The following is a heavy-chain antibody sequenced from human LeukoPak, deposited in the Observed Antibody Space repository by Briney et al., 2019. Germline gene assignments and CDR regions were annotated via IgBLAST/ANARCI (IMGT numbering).Heavy chain of an antibody. J-gene: IGHJ5*02. CDR2: INPNSGGT. CDR1: GYTFTGYY. D-gene: IGHD6-6*01. CDR3: ARAGRQYSSSPDNWFDP. Sequence: GASVKVSCKASGYTFTGYYMHWVRQAPGQGLEWMGWINPNSGGTNYAQKFQGRVTMTRDTSISTAYMELSRLRSDDTAVYYCARAGRQYSSSPDNWFDPWGQGTLVTVSS. V-gene: IGHV1-2*02.